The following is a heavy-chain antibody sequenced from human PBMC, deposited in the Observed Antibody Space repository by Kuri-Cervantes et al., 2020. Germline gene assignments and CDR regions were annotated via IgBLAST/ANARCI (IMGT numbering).Heavy chain of an antibody. CDR2: ISSSGSYI. CDR3: AKDSDYISGWGYYYYMGV. V-gene: IGHV3-21*04. J-gene: IGHJ6*03. CDR1: GLSFSSHS. Sequence: GGSLRLSCAASGLSFSSHSMNWVRQAPGKGLEWVSSISSSGSYIYYADSVKGRFTISRDNSKDTLYLQMDSLRVEDTALYFCAKDSDYISGWGYYYYMGVWGKGTTVTVSS. D-gene: IGHD6-19*01.